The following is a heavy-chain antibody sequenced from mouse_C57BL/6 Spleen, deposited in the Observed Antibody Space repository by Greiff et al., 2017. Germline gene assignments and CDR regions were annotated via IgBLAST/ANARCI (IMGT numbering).Heavy chain of an antibody. CDR1: GYTFTDYY. D-gene: IGHD1-2*01. V-gene: IGHV1-76*01. CDR3: ARLLRPGDYFDY. J-gene: IGHJ2*01. Sequence: VQLQQSGAELVRPGASVKLSCKASGYTFTDYYINWVKQRPGQGLEWIARIYPGSGNTYYNEKFKGKATLTAEKSSSTAYMQLSSLTSEDSAVYFCARLLRPGDYFDYWGQGTTLTVSS. CDR2: IYPGSGNT.